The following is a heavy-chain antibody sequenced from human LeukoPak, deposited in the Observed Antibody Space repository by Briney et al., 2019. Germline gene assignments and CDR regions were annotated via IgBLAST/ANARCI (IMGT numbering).Heavy chain of an antibody. CDR3: ARADVDTTMAYFFDY. D-gene: IGHD5-18*01. Sequence: GGSLRLSCAASGFTFSSYAMRWIRQAPGKGLEWVEVISYDGSNKYYADSVKGRFTISRDNSKNTLYLQMNSLRAEDTAVYYCARADVDTTMAYFFDYWGQGTLVTVSS. CDR2: ISYDGSNK. V-gene: IGHV3-30*04. CDR1: GFTFSSYA. J-gene: IGHJ4*02.